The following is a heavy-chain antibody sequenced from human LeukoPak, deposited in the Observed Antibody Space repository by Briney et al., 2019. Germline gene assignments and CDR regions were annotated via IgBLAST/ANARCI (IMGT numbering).Heavy chain of an antibody. CDR1: GGSISSYY. D-gene: IGHD1-26*01. Sequence: SETLSLTCTVSGGSISSYYWSWIRQPAGKGLEWIGRIYTSGSTNYNPSLKSRVTMSVDTSTNQFSLNLSSVTAADTAVYYCASETSRYSASYPPNWFDPWGQGTLVTVSS. V-gene: IGHV4-4*07. CDR3: ASETSRYSASYPPNWFDP. CDR2: IYTSGST. J-gene: IGHJ5*02.